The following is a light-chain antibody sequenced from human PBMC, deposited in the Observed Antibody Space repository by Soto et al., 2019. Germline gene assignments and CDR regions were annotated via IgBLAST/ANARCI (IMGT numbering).Light chain of an antibody. Sequence: LTKSASFLSAYIGDRGTITCQASQDISNYLNWYQQKPGKAPQLLIYDASTLLRGVPSRFSGSVSGTEFSLTITILHPADFASYYCQQYKSYSPITFRQGARLDI. CDR1: QDISNY. CDR2: DAS. J-gene: IGKJ5*01. CDR3: QQYKSYSPIT. V-gene: IGKV1-9*01.